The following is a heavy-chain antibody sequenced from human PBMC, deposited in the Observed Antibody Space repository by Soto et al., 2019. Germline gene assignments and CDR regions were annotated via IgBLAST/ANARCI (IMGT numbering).Heavy chain of an antibody. CDR2: INYSGTT. V-gene: IGHV4-34*01. CDR3: ATYGATSHY. J-gene: IGHJ4*02. Sequence: SVTLSHTYAVDRCYHSGTQWLWIRQPPGKGLEWIGEINYSGTTNYNPSLKSRVTISVDTSKNQFSLRLSSVTAADTAIYYCATYGATSHYWGQGSLVNGSS. D-gene: IGHD4-17*01. CDR1: RCYHSGTQ.